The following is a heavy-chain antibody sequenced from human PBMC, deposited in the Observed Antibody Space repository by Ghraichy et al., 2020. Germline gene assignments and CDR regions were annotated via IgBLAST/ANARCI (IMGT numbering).Heavy chain of an antibody. Sequence: ASVKVSCKASGYTFTSYYMHWVRQAPGQGLEWMGIINPSGGSTSYAQKFQGRVTMTRDTSTSTVYMELSSLRSEDTAVYYCASFRIGPYDFWSGTPLLGMDVWGQGTTVTVSS. J-gene: IGHJ6*02. V-gene: IGHV1-46*03. CDR2: INPSGGST. D-gene: IGHD3-3*01. CDR1: GYTFTSYY. CDR3: ASFRIGPYDFWSGTPLLGMDV.